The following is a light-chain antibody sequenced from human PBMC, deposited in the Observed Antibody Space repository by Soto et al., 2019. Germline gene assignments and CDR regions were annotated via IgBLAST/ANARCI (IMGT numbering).Light chain of an antibody. CDR2: GAS. CDR1: QSVSSSY. V-gene: IGKV3-20*01. CDR3: QQYGSSPQT. Sequence: EIVLTQSPGTLSLSPGERATLSCRASQSVSSSYLAWYQQKPGQAPRLLIYGASSRATGIPDRFSGSGSGTDFTLTISRLEPEDFAVYYCQQYGSSPQTFGGGTKVKIK. J-gene: IGKJ4*01.